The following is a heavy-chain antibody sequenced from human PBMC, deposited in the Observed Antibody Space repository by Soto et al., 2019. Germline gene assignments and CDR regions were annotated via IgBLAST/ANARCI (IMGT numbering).Heavy chain of an antibody. CDR3: VRDSHGDY. J-gene: IGHJ4*02. CDR2: IDHDGPT. V-gene: IGHV3-74*01. Sequence: EVQLVESGGGLVQPGGPRSLPGAAPGSPLSNTWMHWVRQAPGKGLEWVSRIDHDGPTDYADSVRGRFTISTDNAENTLYLQMNSLRPEDTAVYYCVRDSHGDYWGQGTLVTVSS. CDR1: GSPLSNTW.